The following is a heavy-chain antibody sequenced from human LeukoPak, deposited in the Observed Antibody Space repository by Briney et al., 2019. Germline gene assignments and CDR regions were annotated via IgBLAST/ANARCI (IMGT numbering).Heavy chain of an antibody. CDR1: GYTFTGYY. J-gene: IGHJ5*02. D-gene: IGHD2-15*01. Sequence: ASVKVSCKASGYTFTGYYMHWVRQAPGQGLEWMGWINPNSGGTNYAQKFQGRVTITADKSTSTAYMELRSLRSDDTAVYYCARDCSGGSCYFRNWFDPWGQGTLVTVSS. CDR3: ARDCSGGSCYFRNWFDP. CDR2: INPNSGGT. V-gene: IGHV1-2*02.